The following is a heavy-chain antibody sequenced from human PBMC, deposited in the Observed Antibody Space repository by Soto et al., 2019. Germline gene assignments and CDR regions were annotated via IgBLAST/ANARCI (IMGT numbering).Heavy chain of an antibody. Sequence: SVKVSCKASGGTFSSYAISWVRQAPGQGLEWMGGIIPIFGTANYAQKFQGRVTITADESTSTAYMELSSLRSEDTAVYYCATSMARGVIIYYYYGMDVWGQGTTVTVSS. J-gene: IGHJ6*02. D-gene: IGHD3-10*01. CDR1: GGTFSSYA. V-gene: IGHV1-69*13. CDR2: IIPIFGTA. CDR3: ATSMARGVIIYYYYGMDV.